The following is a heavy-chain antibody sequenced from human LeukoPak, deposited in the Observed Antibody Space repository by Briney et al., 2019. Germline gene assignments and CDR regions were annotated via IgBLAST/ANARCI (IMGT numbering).Heavy chain of an antibody. D-gene: IGHD3-16*01. Sequence: SETLSLTCTVSGGSISSGDYYWSWIRQPPGKGLVLLGFIYHTGSFHYNPSLKSRVTISVDTSKNQFSLNLRSVTAADTAVYFCARKDFVYLGFDPWGQGTLVTVSS. CDR1: GGSISSGDYY. CDR2: IYHTGSF. V-gene: IGHV4-30-4*01. J-gene: IGHJ5*02. CDR3: ARKDFVYLGFDP.